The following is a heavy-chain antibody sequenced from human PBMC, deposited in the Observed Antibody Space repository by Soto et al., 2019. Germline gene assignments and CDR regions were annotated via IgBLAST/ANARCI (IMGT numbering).Heavy chain of an antibody. J-gene: IGHJ4*02. CDR1: GFTFSSNW. V-gene: IGHV3-74*01. D-gene: IGHD6-19*01. CDR3: ATGSGWSSPDY. Sequence: PGGSLRLSCAASGFTFSSNWVHWVRQGPGKGLVWVSRIDNDGSSRDYADSVKGRFTISRDNAKNTLYLEMNSLRAEDTAVYYCATGSGWSSPDYWAQGTLVPVSS. CDR2: IDNDGSSR.